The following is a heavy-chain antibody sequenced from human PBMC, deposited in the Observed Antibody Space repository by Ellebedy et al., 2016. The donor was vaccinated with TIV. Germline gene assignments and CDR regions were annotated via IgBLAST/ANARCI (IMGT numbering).Heavy chain of an antibody. D-gene: IGHD3-16*02. CDR1: GFTFSDYY. J-gene: IGHJ4*02. V-gene: IGHV3-11*01. Sequence: GESLKISCVASGFTFSDYYMTWIRQAPGKGLEWISYIRSSGRSIYYADSVKGRFTISRDNAKNSLYLQMNRLRAEDTAVYYCASQAEGYHAPYDYWGQGTLVTVSS. CDR3: ASQAEGYHAPYDY. CDR2: IRSSGRSI.